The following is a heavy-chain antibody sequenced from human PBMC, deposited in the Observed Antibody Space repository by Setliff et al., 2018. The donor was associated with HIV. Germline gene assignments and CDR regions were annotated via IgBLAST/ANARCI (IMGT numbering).Heavy chain of an antibody. J-gene: IGHJ4*02. CDR2: LYGHSST. V-gene: IGHV4-39*01. CDR1: GDSIGTGTHY. CDR3: SRLYGSGHYFAFDF. Sequence: SETLSLTCNVSGDSIGTGTHYWAWIRQPPGKGLEWIGSLYGHSSTYYTKSLRGRVIISADTSKNQFSLRLSSVTALDTAVYYCSRLYGSGHYFAFDFWGQGALVTVSS. D-gene: IGHD3-10*01.